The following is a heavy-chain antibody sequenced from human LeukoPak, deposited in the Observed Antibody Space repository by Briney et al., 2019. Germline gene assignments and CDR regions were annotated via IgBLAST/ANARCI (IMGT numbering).Heavy chain of an antibody. CDR2: IYYSGST. J-gene: IGHJ5*02. V-gene: IGHV4-59*01. D-gene: IGHD6-19*01. CDR1: GGSISSYY. CDR3: ARDLGGSGWYGWFDP. Sequence: SETLSLTCTVSGGSISSYYWSWIRQPPGKGLEWIGYIYYSGSTNYNPSLKSRVTISVDTSKNQFSLKLSSVTAADTAVYYCARDLGGSGWYGWFDPWGQGTLVTVSS.